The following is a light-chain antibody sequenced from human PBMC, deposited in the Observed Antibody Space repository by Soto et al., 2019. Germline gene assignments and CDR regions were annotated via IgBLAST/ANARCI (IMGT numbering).Light chain of an antibody. CDR1: SSDVGGYNY. V-gene: IGLV2-14*01. Sequence: QSALTQPASVSGSPGQSITISCTGTSSDVGGYNYVSWYQQHPGKAPKLMIYEVSNRPSGVSKRFSGSKSGNTASLTISGLQAEDEADYYCSSYTRSSSLVFGTGTKVTVL. J-gene: IGLJ1*01. CDR3: SSYTRSSSLV. CDR2: EVS.